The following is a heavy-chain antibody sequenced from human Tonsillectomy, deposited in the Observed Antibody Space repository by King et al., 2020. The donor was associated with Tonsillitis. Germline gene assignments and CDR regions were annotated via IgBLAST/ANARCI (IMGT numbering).Heavy chain of an antibody. D-gene: IGHD3-3*01. CDR2: IYYSGNT. CDR3: ARSRITPYYFDY. Sequence: QLQESGPGLVKPSETLSLTCTVSGGSISSSYYWGWIRQPPGKGLEWIGSIYYSGNTNYNPSLKSRVTISVDTSKNQFTLKLSYVTAADTAVYYCARSRITPYYFDYWGQGTLVTVSS. J-gene: IGHJ4*02. CDR1: GGSISSSYY. V-gene: IGHV4-39*06.